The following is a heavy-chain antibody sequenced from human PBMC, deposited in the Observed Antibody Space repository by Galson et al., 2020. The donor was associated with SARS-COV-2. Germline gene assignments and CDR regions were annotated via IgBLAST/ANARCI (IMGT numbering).Heavy chain of an antibody. V-gene: IGHV5-51*01. Sequence: GESLKISCKGSGYSFTNYWIGWVRQMPGKGLEWMGIIYPGDSDTTDSPSFQGQVTISADKSISTAYLQWSSLKASDTAMYYCARRAATGRDYYYMDVWGKGTTVTVSS. J-gene: IGHJ6*03. CDR2: IYPGDSDT. CDR3: ARRAATGRDYYYMDV. CDR1: GYSFTNYW. D-gene: IGHD6-13*01.